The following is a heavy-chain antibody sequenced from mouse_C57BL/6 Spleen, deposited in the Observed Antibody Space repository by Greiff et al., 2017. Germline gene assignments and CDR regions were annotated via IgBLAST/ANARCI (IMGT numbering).Heavy chain of an antibody. J-gene: IGHJ4*01. Sequence: EVMLVESGGGLVQPGGSMKLSCAASGFTFSDAWMDWVRQSPEKGLEWVAEIRNKANNHATYYAESVKGRFTISRDDSKSSVYLQMNSLRAEDTGIYYCTRPRWSLAMDYWGQGTSVTVSS. CDR3: TRPRWSLAMDY. CDR1: GFTFSDAW. V-gene: IGHV6-6*01. D-gene: IGHD1-1*02. CDR2: IRNKANNHAT.